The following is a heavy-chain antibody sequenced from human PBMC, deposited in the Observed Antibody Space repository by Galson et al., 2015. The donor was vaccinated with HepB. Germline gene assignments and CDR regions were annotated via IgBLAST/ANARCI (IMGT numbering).Heavy chain of an antibody. Sequence: SLRLSCAASGFTVSSNYMSWVRQAPGKGLEWVSVIYSGGSTYYADSVKGRFTISRDNSKNTLYLQMNSLRAEDTAVYYCARVQSPVQWLAETDYWGQGTLVTVSS. J-gene: IGHJ4*02. CDR1: GFTVSSNY. D-gene: IGHD6-19*01. CDR3: ARVQSPVQWLAETDY. CDR2: IYSGGST. V-gene: IGHV3-53*01.